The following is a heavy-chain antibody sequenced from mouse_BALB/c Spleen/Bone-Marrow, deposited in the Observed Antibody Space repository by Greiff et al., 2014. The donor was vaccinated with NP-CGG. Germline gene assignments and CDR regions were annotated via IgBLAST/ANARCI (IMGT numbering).Heavy chain of an antibody. J-gene: IGHJ4*01. Sequence: EVQLQQSGAELVKPGASVKLSCTASGFNIEDTYMHWVKQRPEQGLEWIGRIDPANGNTKYDPKFQGKATITADTSSNTAYLQLSSLTSEDTSLYYCSRYKEHYANDYWGQRTPVTGSP. CDR1: GFNIEDTY. V-gene: IGHV14-3*02. CDR2: IDPANGNT. CDR3: SRYKEHYANDY.